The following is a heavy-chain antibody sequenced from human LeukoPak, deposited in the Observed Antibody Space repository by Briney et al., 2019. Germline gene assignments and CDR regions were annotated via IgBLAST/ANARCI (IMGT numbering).Heavy chain of an antibody. CDR1: GGSISSGSYY. CDR2: IYTSGST. Sequence: SETLSLTCTVSGGSISSGSYYWGWIRQPAGKGLEWIGRIYTSGSTNYNPSLKSRVTISVDTSKNQFSLKLSSVTAADTAVYYCARDGRWDYYDSSGYYRYGAYYFDYWGQGTLVTVSS. D-gene: IGHD3-22*01. J-gene: IGHJ4*02. CDR3: ARDGRWDYYDSSGYYRYGAYYFDY. V-gene: IGHV4-61*02.